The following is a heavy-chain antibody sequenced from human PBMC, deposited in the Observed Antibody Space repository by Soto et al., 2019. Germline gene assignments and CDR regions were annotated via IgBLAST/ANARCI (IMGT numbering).Heavy chain of an antibody. V-gene: IGHV4-34*01. CDR1: GGSFSGYY. CDR2: INHSGST. Sequence: SETLSLSYAVYGGSFSGYYWSWIRQPPGKGLEWIGEINHSGSTNYNPSLKSRVTISVDTSKNQFSLKLSSVTAADTAVYYCARGSRIAARPAFYVWGQGTLVTSPQ. J-gene: IGHJ4*02. D-gene: IGHD6-6*01. CDR3: ARGSRIAARPAFYV.